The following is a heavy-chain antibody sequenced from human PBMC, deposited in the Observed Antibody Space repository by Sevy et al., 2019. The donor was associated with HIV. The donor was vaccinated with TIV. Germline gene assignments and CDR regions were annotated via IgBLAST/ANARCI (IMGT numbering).Heavy chain of an antibody. D-gene: IGHD3-16*02. J-gene: IGHJ4*02. Sequence: AGSLRLSCAASGFTFHTYWMQWVRQAPGKGLEWVANIRQDGNEIYYADSVKGRFTISRDNAMQSLYLEMNNLRVEDSGIYYCARRYFDVWGQGTLVTVSS. CDR2: IRQDGNEI. CDR1: GFTFHTYW. CDR3: ARRYFDV. V-gene: IGHV3-7*01.